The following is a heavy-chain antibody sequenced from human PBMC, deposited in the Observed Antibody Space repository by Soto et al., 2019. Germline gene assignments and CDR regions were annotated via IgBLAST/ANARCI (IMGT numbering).Heavy chain of an antibody. J-gene: IGHJ4*02. CDR1: GFTFSDYD. Sequence: HPGGSLRLFCAASGFTFSDYDMHWVRQAPGKRLEWVAVLWRDGSKVYYADSVKGRFTISRDNSKNTLYLEMNSLRVEDTAVYYCARDGTGWTGGDHWGQGTLVTVSS. V-gene: IGHV3-33*01. D-gene: IGHD6-19*01. CDR2: LWRDGSKV. CDR3: ARDGTGWTGGDH.